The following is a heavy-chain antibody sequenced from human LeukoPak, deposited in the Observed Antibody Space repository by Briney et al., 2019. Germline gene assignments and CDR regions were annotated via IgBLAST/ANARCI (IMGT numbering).Heavy chain of an antibody. J-gene: IGHJ4*02. V-gene: IGHV1-18*01. CDR3: ARLSITIFGVPNPADY. D-gene: IGHD3-3*01. CDR1: GYTFTSYG. CDR2: ISAYNGNT. Sequence: ASVKVSCKASGYTFTSYGIGWVRQAPGQGLEWMGWISAYNGNTNYAQKLQGRVTMTTDTSTSTAYMELRSLRSDDTAVYYCARLSITIFGVPNPADYWGQGTLVTVSS.